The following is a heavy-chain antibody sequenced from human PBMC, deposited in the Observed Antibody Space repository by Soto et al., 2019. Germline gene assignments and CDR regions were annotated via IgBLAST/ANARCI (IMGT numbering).Heavy chain of an antibody. D-gene: IGHD3-22*01. Sequence: GGSLRLSCAASGFTFSSYGMHWVRQAPGKGLEWVAVISYDGSNKYYADSVKGRFTISRDNSKNTLYLQMNSLRAEDTAVYYCAKERRPGLLLHDYWGQGTLVTVSS. J-gene: IGHJ4*02. CDR1: GFTFSSYG. CDR2: ISYDGSNK. CDR3: AKERRPGLLLHDY. V-gene: IGHV3-30*18.